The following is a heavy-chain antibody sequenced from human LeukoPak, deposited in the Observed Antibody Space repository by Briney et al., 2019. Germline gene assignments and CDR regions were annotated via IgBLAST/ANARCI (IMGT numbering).Heavy chain of an antibody. V-gene: IGHV4-38-2*02. Sequence: SETLSLTCTVSGYSISSGYYWGWIRPPPGKGLEWIGSIYHSGSTYYNPSLKSRVTISVDTSKNQFSLKLSSVTAADTAVYYCARVEVTTDAFDIWGQGTMVTVSS. CDR3: ARVEVTTDAFDI. CDR2: IYHSGST. D-gene: IGHD4-17*01. CDR1: GYSISSGYY. J-gene: IGHJ3*02.